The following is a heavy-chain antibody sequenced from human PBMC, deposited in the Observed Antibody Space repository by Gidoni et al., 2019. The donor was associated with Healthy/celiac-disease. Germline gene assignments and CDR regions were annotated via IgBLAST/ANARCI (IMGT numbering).Heavy chain of an antibody. V-gene: IGHV4-39*02. D-gene: IGHD6-19*01. Sequence: QLQLQESGPGLVKPSETLSLTCTVSGGSIRSSSYYWGGIRQPPGKGLEWIGSICYSGSTYYHPSLKSLVTISVDTSKNQFSLKLSSVTAADTAVYYCAREGRGYSSGWLTDDYWGQGTLVTVSS. J-gene: IGHJ4*02. CDR2: ICYSGST. CDR1: GGSIRSSSYY. CDR3: AREGRGYSSGWLTDDY.